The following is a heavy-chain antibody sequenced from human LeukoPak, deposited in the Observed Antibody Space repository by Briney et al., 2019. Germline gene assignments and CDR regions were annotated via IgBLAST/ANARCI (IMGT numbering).Heavy chain of an antibody. D-gene: IGHD2-15*01. V-gene: IGHV3-53*01. CDR2: IYIGRST. J-gene: IGHJ3*02. CDR3: ARDQSSYAFDI. Sequence: GGSLRLSCAASGSTVSSNYMSWVRQAPGKGLEWVSVIYIGRSTYTSDLVKGGLTISNDNSRNTLYLQMNSRRVDDTGVYYCARDQSSYAFDIWGQGTMLTVSS. CDR1: GSTVSSNY.